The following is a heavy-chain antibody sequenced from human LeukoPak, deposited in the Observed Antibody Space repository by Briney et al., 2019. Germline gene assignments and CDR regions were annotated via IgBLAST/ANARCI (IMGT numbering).Heavy chain of an antibody. CDR1: GDSVSSKNGA. D-gene: IGHD6-19*01. CDR3: ARDVGTSGWYTFVY. CDR2: TYYRSKWYS. J-gene: IGHJ4*02. V-gene: IGHV6-1*01. Sequence: SQTLSVTCAISGDSVSSKNGAWNWVRQSPSRGLEWLGRTYYRSKWYSDYAESVQGLMAINPDTSKNEFSLQLHSVTPEDTAVYYCARDVGTSGWYTFVYWGEGTLVTVSS.